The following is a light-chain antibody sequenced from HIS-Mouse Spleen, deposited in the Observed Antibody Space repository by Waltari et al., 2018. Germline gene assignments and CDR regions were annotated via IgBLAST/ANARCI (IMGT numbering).Light chain of an antibody. J-gene: IGKJ1*01. CDR3: QQLNSYPPT. Sequence: DIQLTQSPSFLSASVGDRVTITCRASQGISSYLAWYQQKPGKAPKLLIYAASTVQSGVPSRFSCSGSGTEFTLTISSLQPEDFATYYCQQLNSYPPTFGQGTKVEIK. V-gene: IGKV1-9*01. CDR2: AAS. CDR1: QGISSY.